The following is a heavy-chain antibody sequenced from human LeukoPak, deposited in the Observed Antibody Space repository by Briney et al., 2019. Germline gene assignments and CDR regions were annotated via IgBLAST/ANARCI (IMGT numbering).Heavy chain of an antibody. J-gene: IGHJ3*02. CDR2: IWYDGSNK. Sequence: QSGRSLRLSCAASGFTLNSYGMHWVRQAPGKGLEWVAVIWYDGSNKYYADSVKGRFTISRDNSKNTLYLQMNSLRAEDTAVYYCARGLVVPAAHDAFDIWGQGTMVTVSS. CDR3: ARGLVVPAAHDAFDI. D-gene: IGHD2-2*01. V-gene: IGHV3-33*01. CDR1: GFTLNSYG.